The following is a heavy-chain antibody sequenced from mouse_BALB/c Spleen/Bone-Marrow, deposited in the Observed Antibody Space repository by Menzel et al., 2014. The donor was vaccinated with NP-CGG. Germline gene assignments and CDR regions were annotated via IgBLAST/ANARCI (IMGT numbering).Heavy chain of an antibody. CDR1: GFDFSRYW. Sequence: EVQLVESGGGLVQPGGSLKLSCAASGFDFSRYWMSWVRQAPGKGLEWIGEINPDSSTINYTPSLKDKFIISRDNAKNTLYLQISKVRSEDTALYYCARLSYYGRFAYWGQGTLLTVSA. D-gene: IGHD1-1*01. CDR3: ARLSYYGRFAY. J-gene: IGHJ3*01. V-gene: IGHV4-1*02. CDR2: INPDSSTI.